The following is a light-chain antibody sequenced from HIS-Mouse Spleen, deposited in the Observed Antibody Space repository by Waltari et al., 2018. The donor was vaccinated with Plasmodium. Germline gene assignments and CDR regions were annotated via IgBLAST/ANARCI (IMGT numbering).Light chain of an antibody. CDR3: QQYNNWSFT. V-gene: IGKV3-15*01. J-gene: IGKJ3*01. Sequence: EIVMTPSPPTLSVSPGARPSPSCRASQSVSRNLAWYQQKPGQAPRLLIYGASTSATGIPARFSGSGSGTEFTLTISSLQSEDFAVYYCQQYNNWSFTFGPGTKVDIK. CDR2: GAS. CDR1: QSVSRN.